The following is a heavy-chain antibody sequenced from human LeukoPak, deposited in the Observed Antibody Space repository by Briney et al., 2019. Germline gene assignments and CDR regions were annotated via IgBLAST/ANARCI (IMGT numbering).Heavy chain of an antibody. Sequence: KPSETLSLTCAVYGGSFSGYYWSWIRQPPGKGLEWIGEINHSGSTNYNPSLKSRVTISVDTSKNQFSLKLSSVTAADTAVYYCAREGVRERKRIAALYSSSWYFGYWGQGTLVTVSS. CDR1: GGSFSGYY. V-gene: IGHV4-34*01. CDR2: INHSGST. J-gene: IGHJ4*02. CDR3: AREGVRERKRIAALYSSSWYFGY. D-gene: IGHD6-13*01.